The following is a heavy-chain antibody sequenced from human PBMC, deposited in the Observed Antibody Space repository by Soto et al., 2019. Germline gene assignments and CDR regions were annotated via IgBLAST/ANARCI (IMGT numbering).Heavy chain of an antibody. CDR2: INAGNGNT. CDR1: GYTFTSYA. Sequence: ASVKVSCKASGYTFTSYAMHWVRQAPGQRLEWMGWINAGNGNTKYSQKFQGRVTITRDTSASTAYMELSILRSEDTAVYYCAVIGYCTNGVCYNNWFDPWGQGTLVTVSS. D-gene: IGHD2-8*01. V-gene: IGHV1-3*01. J-gene: IGHJ5*02. CDR3: AVIGYCTNGVCYNNWFDP.